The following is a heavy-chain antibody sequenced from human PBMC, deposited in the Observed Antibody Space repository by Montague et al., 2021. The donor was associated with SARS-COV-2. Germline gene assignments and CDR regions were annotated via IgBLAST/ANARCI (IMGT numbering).Heavy chain of an antibody. CDR2: VYLSGNT. CDR1: GSWYSDSY. Sequence: SETLSLTCARLGSWYSDSYWSCIRQNSSHELKSFAVVYLSGNTIYNPSVKSGDTISGDTSKNQFYLSLNSVTAADTAVYYCARGRRPLVVPGAGPAERAFASWGQGIMVTGCS. D-gene: IGHD2-2*01. V-gene: IGHV4-34*01. CDR3: ARGRRPLVVPGAGPAERAFAS. J-gene: IGHJ3*02.